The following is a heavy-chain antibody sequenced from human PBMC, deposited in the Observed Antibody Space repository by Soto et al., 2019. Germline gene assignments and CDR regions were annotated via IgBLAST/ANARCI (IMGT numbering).Heavy chain of an antibody. V-gene: IGHV3-23*01. CDR3: AKVGTMGVFDN. Sequence: EVQLLESGGGLVSPGGSLRLSCAASGFTFSSYAMSWVRQAPGKGLEWLAGITFRGDYTYYADSVKGRFSLSRDNSRNRVDLQMNNLKVEDTALYYCAKVGTMGVFDNWGQGTLLTVSS. CDR1: GFTFSSYA. J-gene: IGHJ4*02. CDR2: ITFRGDYT. D-gene: IGHD1-26*01.